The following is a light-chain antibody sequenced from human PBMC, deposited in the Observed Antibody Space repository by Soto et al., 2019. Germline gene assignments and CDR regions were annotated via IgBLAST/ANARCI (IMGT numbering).Light chain of an antibody. J-gene: IGKJ2*01. CDR1: QGISSW. CDR2: SAS. V-gene: IGKV1-12*01. CDR3: QQANSFPFT. Sequence: DLQMTQSPSSVSASVGDRVTITCRASQGISSWLAWYQQKAGKAPKLLIYSASSLQSGVPSRFSGGGSVTDFTLTISSLQAEDLATDYCQQANSFPFTFGQVTKLEIK.